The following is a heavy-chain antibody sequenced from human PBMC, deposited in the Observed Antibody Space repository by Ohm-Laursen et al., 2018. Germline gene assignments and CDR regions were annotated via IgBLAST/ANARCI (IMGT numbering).Heavy chain of an antibody. V-gene: IGHV4-61*01. Sequence: TLSLTCTVSGGSVSSGNYYWSWIQQPPGKGLEWIAYIYYSGRTDYNPSLKSRVTISVDTSKDQFSLKLSSVTAADTAIYYCARANYFDTSGYNYWGQGTLVTVSS. D-gene: IGHD3-22*01. CDR3: ARANYFDTSGYNY. CDR1: GGSVSSGNYY. J-gene: IGHJ4*02. CDR2: IYYSGRT.